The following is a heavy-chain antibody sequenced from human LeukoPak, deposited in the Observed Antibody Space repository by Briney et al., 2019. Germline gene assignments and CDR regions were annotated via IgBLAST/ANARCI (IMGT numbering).Heavy chain of an antibody. CDR3: AREGIFGVVITYYYYGMDV. V-gene: IGHV3-21*01. CDR2: IGSSSSYI. D-gene: IGHD3-3*01. J-gene: IGHJ6*02. Sequence: PGGSLRLSCAASGFTFSSYSMNWVRQAPGKGLEWVSSIGSSSSYIYYPDSVKGRFTISRDNAKNSLYLQMNSLRAEDTAVYYCAREGIFGVVITYYYYGMDVWGQGTTVTVSS. CDR1: GFTFSSYS.